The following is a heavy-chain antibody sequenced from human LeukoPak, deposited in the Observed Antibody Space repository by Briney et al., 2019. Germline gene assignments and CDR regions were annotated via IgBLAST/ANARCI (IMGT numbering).Heavy chain of an antibody. Sequence: GGSLRLSCAASGFTFSSYEMNWVRQAPGKGLEWVSYISSSGSTIYYADSVKGRFTISRDNAKNSLYLQMNSLRAEDTAVYYCARGNTAGWYYYYMDVWGKGTTVTISS. CDR1: GFTFSSYE. V-gene: IGHV3-48*03. D-gene: IGHD5-18*01. CDR3: ARGNTAGWYYYYMDV. J-gene: IGHJ6*03. CDR2: ISSSGSTI.